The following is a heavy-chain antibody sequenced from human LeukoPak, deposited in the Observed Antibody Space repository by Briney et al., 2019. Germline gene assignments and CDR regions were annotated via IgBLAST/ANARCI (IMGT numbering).Heavy chain of an antibody. Sequence: GGSLRLSCAASGFTVSSNYMSWVRQAPGKGLEWVSAISGSGGSTYYADSVKGRFTISRDNSKNTLYLQMSSLRAEDTAVYYCAKDLRIAARPRPFDYWGQGTLVTVSS. J-gene: IGHJ4*02. CDR3: AKDLRIAARPRPFDY. V-gene: IGHV3-23*01. CDR1: GFTVSSNY. D-gene: IGHD6-6*01. CDR2: ISGSGGST.